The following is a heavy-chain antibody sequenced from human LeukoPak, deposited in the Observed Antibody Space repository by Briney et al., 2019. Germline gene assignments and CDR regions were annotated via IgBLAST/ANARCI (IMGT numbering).Heavy chain of an antibody. Sequence: SETLSLTCAVYGDSFSGYYWSWIRQAPGKGLEWIAEINHRGTTHYNPSLMSRVNISADTSRNQFSLNLDSVTAADTAVYYCARSWAGMYYPFYYFDYWGQGALVTVSP. J-gene: IGHJ4*02. D-gene: IGHD1-26*01. CDR3: ARSWAGMYYPFYYFDY. V-gene: IGHV4-34*01. CDR1: GDSFSGYY. CDR2: INHRGTT.